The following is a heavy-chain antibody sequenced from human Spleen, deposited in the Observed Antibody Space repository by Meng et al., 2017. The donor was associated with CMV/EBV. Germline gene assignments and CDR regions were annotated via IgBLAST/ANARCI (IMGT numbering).Heavy chain of an antibody. CDR2: ISWNSGTI. D-gene: IGHD3-10*02. CDR1: GFTFDDYA. CDR3: AVITIFVVFNVSP. Sequence: GGSLRLSCAASGFTFDDYAMHWVRQTPEKGLEWVSGISWNSGTITYADSVKGRFTISRDNSKNTLDLQLSSLRVEDTAVFYCAVITIFVVFNVSPWGQGTLVTVSS. J-gene: IGHJ5*02. V-gene: IGHV3-9*01.